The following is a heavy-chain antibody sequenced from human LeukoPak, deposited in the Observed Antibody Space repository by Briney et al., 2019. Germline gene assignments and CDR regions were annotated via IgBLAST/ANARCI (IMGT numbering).Heavy chain of an antibody. CDR3: VRDATRGGDLDH. V-gene: IGHV4-59*13. Sequence: SETLSLTCTVSGVSISTDYWTWVRQSPGKGLEWIGYIHYSGSTSYNPSLKSRVTISVDTSKNQFSLKLTSVTSADTAVYHCVRDATRGGDLDHWGQGTLVTVSS. D-gene: IGHD2-21*01. CDR2: IHYSGST. J-gene: IGHJ4*02. CDR1: GVSISTDY.